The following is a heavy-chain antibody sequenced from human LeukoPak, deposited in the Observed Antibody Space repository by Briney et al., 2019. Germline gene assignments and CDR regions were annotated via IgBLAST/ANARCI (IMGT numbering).Heavy chain of an antibody. CDR3: AREGTYYDSSRYYVS. J-gene: IGHJ5*02. CDR2: ISYDGSNK. V-gene: IGHV3-30*03. CDR1: GFTFSSYG. Sequence: GGSLRLSCAASGFTFSSYGMHWVRQAPGKGLEWVAVISYDGSNKYYADSVKGRFTLSRDNSNNTLYLEMSSLRAEDTAVYYCAREGTYYDSSRYYVSWGQGTMVTVSS. D-gene: IGHD3-22*01.